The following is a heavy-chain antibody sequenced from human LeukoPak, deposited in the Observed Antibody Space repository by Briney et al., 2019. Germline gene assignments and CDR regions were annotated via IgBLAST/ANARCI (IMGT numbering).Heavy chain of an antibody. CDR3: ARGIGSQLRSGWFDP. D-gene: IGHD3-3*01. V-gene: IGHV3-30-3*01. J-gene: IGHJ5*02. CDR1: KFSFSVYT. CDR2: ISSYGSNK. Sequence: GGSLRPSCAVSKFSFSVYTMHWVRQAPGKGLEWVALISSYGSNKYYAESVKGRFTISRDDSKNTVYLQMNSLRAEDTAVYYCARGIGSQLRSGWFDPWGQGTLVTVSS.